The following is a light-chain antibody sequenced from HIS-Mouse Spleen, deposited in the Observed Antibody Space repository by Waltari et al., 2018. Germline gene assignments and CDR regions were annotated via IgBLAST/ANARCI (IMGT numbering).Light chain of an antibody. J-gene: IGLJ2*01. CDR1: ALPKKY. Sequence: SYELTQPPSVSVSPGQTARITCSGDALPKKYAYWYQQKSGQAPVLVIYEDSKRPSGIPERFSGSSSGTMATLTISGAQVEYEADYYCYSTDISGNHRVFGGGTKLTVL. V-gene: IGLV3-10*01. CDR3: YSTDISGNHRV. CDR2: EDS.